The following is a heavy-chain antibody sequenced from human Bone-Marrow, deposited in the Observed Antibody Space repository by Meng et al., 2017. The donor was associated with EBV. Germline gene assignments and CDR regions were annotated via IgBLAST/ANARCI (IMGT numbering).Heavy chain of an antibody. CDR3: ATEPGYSSG. Sequence: QVQRVQSGAEVRKPGASVKVSCKASGYTFTNYAMHWVRQAPGQRLEWMGWINPGNGNTKYSQKFQGRASITRDISASIVYMELTSLRSEDTAVYYCATEPGYSSGWGQGTLVTVSS. J-gene: IGHJ4*02. V-gene: IGHV1-3*01. CDR2: INPGNGNT. D-gene: IGHD6-19*01. CDR1: GYTFTNYA.